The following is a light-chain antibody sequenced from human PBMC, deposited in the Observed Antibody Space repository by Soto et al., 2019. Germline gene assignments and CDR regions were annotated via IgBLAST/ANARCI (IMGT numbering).Light chain of an antibody. CDR2: GAS. CDR1: QSISDT. Sequence: EIVMTQSPATLSVSPGGRATLSGRASQSISDTLAWYQQKTGQAPRLLIHGASTRAPGFPARFSGSGSGKDFTLTISTLQSEDFAVYYCQQYDNWPWTFGQGTKV. J-gene: IGKJ1*01. V-gene: IGKV3-15*01. CDR3: QQYDNWPWT.